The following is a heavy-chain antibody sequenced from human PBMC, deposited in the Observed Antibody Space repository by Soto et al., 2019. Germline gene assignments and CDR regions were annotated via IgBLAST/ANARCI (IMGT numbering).Heavy chain of an antibody. CDR1: GYSFSSYW. CDR3: ARRRAYSYGGDY. D-gene: IGHD5-18*01. Sequence: GESLKISCKGSGYSFSSYWIGWVRQMPGKGLEWMGITHPGDSETRYSPSFQGQVVISADKSISTAYLQWSSLKASDTAIYYCARRRAYSYGGDYWGQGTRVTVSS. V-gene: IGHV5-51*01. J-gene: IGHJ4*02. CDR2: THPGDSET.